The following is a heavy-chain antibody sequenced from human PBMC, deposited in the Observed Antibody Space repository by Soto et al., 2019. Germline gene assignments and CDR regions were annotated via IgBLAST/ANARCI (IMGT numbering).Heavy chain of an antibody. CDR3: GPRGAVADPRGY. D-gene: IGHD6-19*01. Sequence: QVQLQQWGAGLLKPSETLSLTCAVYGGSFSDFYWTWIRQPPGKGLEWVGEINHSGSTNYNPSLKSRVAISVDTSKNQFSLNLTSETAADTAVYYCGPRGAVADPRGYWGQGTLVTVSS. CDR2: INHSGST. V-gene: IGHV4-34*01. CDR1: GGSFSDFY. J-gene: IGHJ4*02.